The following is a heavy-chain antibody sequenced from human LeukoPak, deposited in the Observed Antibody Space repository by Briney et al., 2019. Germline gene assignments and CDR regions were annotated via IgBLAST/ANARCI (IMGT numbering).Heavy chain of an antibody. CDR1: GYTFTSYD. CDR3: ARVGFLGWPLYYYYYMDV. J-gene: IGHJ6*03. Sequence: ASVNLSRNSSGYTFTSYDFNWVRHPPGQGLGWIWWMNPNSGNTGYEQKFQGRVTITRNTSISTAYMELSSLRSEETGVYYYARVGFLGWPLYYYYYMDVWGKGTTAIVSS. V-gene: IGHV1-8*01. CDR2: MNPNSGNT. D-gene: IGHD3-3*01.